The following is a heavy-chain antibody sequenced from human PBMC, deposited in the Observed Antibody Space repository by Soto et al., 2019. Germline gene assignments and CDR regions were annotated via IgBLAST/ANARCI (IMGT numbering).Heavy chain of an antibody. J-gene: IGHJ6*02. D-gene: IGHD1-26*01. CDR1: GFTFSSYA. CDR3: AKDSGSYYYYYGMDV. V-gene: IGHV3-23*01. Sequence: GGSLRLSCAASGFTFSSYAMSWVSQAPGKGLEWVSAISGSGGSTYYADSVKGRFTISRDNSKNTLYLQMNSLRAEDTAVYYCAKDSGSYYYYYGMDVWGQGTTVTVSS. CDR2: ISGSGGST.